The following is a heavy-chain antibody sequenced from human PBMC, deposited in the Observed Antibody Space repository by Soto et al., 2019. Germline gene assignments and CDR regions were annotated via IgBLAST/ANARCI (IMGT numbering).Heavy chain of an antibody. J-gene: IGHJ4*02. CDR3: ARGGQSSYYYDSSGYYDY. D-gene: IGHD3-22*01. CDR2: ISSSGSTI. V-gene: IGHV3-11*01. Sequence: GGSLRLSCAASGFTFSDYYMSWIRQAPGKGLEWVSYISSSGSTIYYADSVKGRFTISRDNAKNSLYLQMNSLRAEDTAVYYCARGGQSSYYYDSSGYYDYWGQGTLVTVSS. CDR1: GFTFSDYY.